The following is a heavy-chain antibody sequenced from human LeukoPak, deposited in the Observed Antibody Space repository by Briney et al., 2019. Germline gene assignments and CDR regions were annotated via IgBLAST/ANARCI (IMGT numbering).Heavy chain of an antibody. V-gene: IGHV1-18*01. CDR1: GYTFTSYG. CDR2: ISAYNGNT. CDR3: ARDGRYYDSSPEGY. Sequence: GASVKVSCKASGYTFTSYGIIWVRQAPGQGLEWMGWISAYNGNTNYAQKLQGRVTVTTDTSTSTAYMELRSLRSDDTAVYYCARDGRYYDSSPEGYWGQGTLVTVSS. J-gene: IGHJ4*02. D-gene: IGHD3-22*01.